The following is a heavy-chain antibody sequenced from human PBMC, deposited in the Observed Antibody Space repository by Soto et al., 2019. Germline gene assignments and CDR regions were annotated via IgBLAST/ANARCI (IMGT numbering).Heavy chain of an antibody. CDR3: AREGTRHSRRTWFDP. V-gene: IGHV1-69*13. CDR2: IIPIFGTA. CDR1: GGTFSSYA. D-gene: IGHD3-10*01. Sequence: GASVKVSCKASGGTFSSYAISWVRQAPGQGLEWMGGIIPIFGTANYAQKFQGRVTITADESTSTAYMELSSLRSEDTAVYYCAREGTRHSRRTWFDPWGQGTLVTVPQ. J-gene: IGHJ5*02.